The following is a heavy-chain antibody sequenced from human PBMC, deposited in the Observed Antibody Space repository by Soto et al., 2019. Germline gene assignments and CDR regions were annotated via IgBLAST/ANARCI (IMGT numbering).Heavy chain of an antibody. Sequence: EVQLVESGGGLVKPGGSLRLSCAASGFTFSSYSMNWVRQAPGKGLEWVSSISSSSYIYYADSVKGRFTISRDNAKNSLYLQMNSLRAEDTAVYYCAKNYNYYDSSGYYLDWFDPWGQGTLVTVSS. CDR1: GFTFSSYS. J-gene: IGHJ5*02. CDR3: AKNYNYYDSSGYYLDWFDP. V-gene: IGHV3-21*01. CDR2: ISSSSYI. D-gene: IGHD3-22*01.